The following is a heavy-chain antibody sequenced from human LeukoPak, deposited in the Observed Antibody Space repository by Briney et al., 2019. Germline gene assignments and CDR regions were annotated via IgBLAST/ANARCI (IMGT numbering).Heavy chain of an antibody. CDR1: GFTFSSYA. D-gene: IGHD2-21*02. J-gene: IGHJ4*02. V-gene: IGHV3-23*01. CDR3: AKFPSSDIVVVTAPFDY. Sequence: GGSLRLSCAASGFTFSSYAMSWVRQAPGKGLEWVSAISGSGGSTYYADSVKGRFTISRDNSKNTLYLQMNSLRAEDTAVYYCAKFPSSDIVVVTAPFDYWGQGTLVTVSS. CDR2: ISGSGGST.